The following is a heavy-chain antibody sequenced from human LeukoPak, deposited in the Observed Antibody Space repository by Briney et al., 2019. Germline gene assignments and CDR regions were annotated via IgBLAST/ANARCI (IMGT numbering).Heavy chain of an antibody. J-gene: IGHJ5*02. CDR2: ISNDGGGT. V-gene: IGHV3-23*01. D-gene: IGHD3-22*01. CDR1: GFIFNNYG. CDR3: AKGSSGYFADL. Sequence: PGGSLRLSCAASGFIFNNYGLIWVRQAPGKGLEWVSAISNDGGGTQYADFVEGRFTISRDNSKNTLFLQMSSLRAEDTGLYYCAKGSSGYFADLWGQGTLVTVSS.